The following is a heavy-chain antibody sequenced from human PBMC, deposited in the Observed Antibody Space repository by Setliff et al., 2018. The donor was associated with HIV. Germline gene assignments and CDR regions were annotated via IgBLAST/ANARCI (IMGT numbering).Heavy chain of an antibody. CDR3: ARGRRSSGWYVYH. J-gene: IGHJ4*02. Sequence: SEILSLTCTVSGGSISSGSYYWSWIRQPAGKGLEWIGHIYTSGSTNYNPSLKSRVTISVDTSTNQFSLKLSSVTAADTAVYYCARGRRSSGWYVYHWGQGTLVTVSS. CDR2: IYTSGST. CDR1: GGSISSGSYY. V-gene: IGHV4-61*09. D-gene: IGHD6-19*01.